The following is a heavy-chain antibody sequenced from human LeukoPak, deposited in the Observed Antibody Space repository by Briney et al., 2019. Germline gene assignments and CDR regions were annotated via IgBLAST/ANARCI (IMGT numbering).Heavy chain of an antibody. D-gene: IGHD6-19*01. J-gene: IGHJ4*02. Sequence: PGGSLRLSCAASGFTFSSYSMNWVRQAPGKGLVWVSRINSEGSSTSYADSVKGRFTISRDNAKNTLYLQMNSLRAEDTAVYYCARVSSAWYSDYWGQGTLVTVSS. CDR1: GFTFSSYS. CDR3: ARVSSAWYSDY. V-gene: IGHV3-74*01. CDR2: INSEGSST.